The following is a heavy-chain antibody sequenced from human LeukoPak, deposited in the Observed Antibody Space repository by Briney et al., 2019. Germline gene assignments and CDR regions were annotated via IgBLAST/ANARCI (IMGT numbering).Heavy chain of an antibody. J-gene: IGHJ4*02. CDR3: VKDPFDH. CDR1: GYTFSAFG. V-gene: IGHV3-30*02. Sequence: GGSPRLACGASGYTFSAFGIHWVRQAAGKGLEWVAFIRYDASKKYYAESVKGRFTVSRSNSKNTLFLQMDSLRPEDTAVYFCVKDPFDHWGQGTLVAVSS. CDR2: IRYDASKK.